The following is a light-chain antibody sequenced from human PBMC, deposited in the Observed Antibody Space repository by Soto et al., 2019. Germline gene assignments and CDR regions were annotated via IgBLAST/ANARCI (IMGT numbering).Light chain of an antibody. J-gene: IGKJ1*01. CDR3: QQYDSYPWT. CDR2: DVS. CDR1: SSSKW. Sequence: DIQMTQSPSTLAASVGDTVTMTCRSSSKWLAWYQKKPGKAPKLLIYDVSNLERGVPPRFSGSGSGTEFTLTISSLQPDDFATYFCQQYDSYPWTFGQGTKVDIK. V-gene: IGKV1-5*01.